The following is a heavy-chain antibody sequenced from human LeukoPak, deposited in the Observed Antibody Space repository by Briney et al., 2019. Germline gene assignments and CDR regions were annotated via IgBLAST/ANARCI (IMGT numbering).Heavy chain of an antibody. J-gene: IGHJ4*02. V-gene: IGHV4-30-4*08. D-gene: IGHD3-22*01. CDR2: IYYSGTT. Sequence: SETLSLTCTVSGGSISSNSYYWGWIRQPPGKGLEWIAYIYYSGTTYYNPSLESRVTMSIDTSTNQFSLKLNSVTAADTAVYYCASYYDSSGPTFDNWGQGALVTVSS. CDR3: ASYYDSSGPTFDN. CDR1: GGSISSNSYY.